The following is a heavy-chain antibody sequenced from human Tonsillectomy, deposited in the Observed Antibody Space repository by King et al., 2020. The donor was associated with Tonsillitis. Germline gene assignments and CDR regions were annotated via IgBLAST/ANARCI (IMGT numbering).Heavy chain of an antibody. V-gene: IGHV5-51*01. CDR2: IYPGDSDT. CDR3: AXXVXXXGXXXVXXTDY. D-gene: IGHD3-10*02. J-gene: IGHJ4*02. CDR1: GYSFTSYW. Sequence: VQLVESGAEVKKPGESLKISCTGSGYSFTSYWIGWVRQMPGKGLEWMGIIYPGDSDTRYSPSFQGQXTXSADKSIXTXYLQWSSLKASDTAMYYCAXXVXXXGXXXVXXTDYWGQXTXVTXXX.